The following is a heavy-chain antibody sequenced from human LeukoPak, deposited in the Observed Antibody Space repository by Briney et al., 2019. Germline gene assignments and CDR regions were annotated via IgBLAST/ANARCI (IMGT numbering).Heavy chain of an antibody. J-gene: IGHJ6*02. Sequence: PGGSLRLSCAASGFTFSSYAMSRVRQAPGKGLEWVSAISGSGGSTYYADSVKGRFTISRDNSKNTLYLQMNSLRAEDTAVYYCAKRMYYYYGMDVWGQGTTVTVSS. V-gene: IGHV3-23*01. CDR1: GFTFSSYA. CDR3: AKRMYYYYGMDV. D-gene: IGHD2/OR15-2a*01. CDR2: ISGSGGST.